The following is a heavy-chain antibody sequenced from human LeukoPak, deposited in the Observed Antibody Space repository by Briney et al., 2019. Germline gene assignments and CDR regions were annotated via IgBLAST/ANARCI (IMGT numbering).Heavy chain of an antibody. CDR1: GYTFTSYD. Sequence: ASVKVSCKASGYTFTSYDINWVRQATGQGLEWMGWMNPNSGNTGYAQKFQGRVTMTRNTSISTTYIELSSLRSEDTAVYYCASPVGATSNHFYYWGQGTLVTVSS. CDR2: MNPNSGNT. V-gene: IGHV1-8*01. CDR3: ASPVGATSNHFYY. D-gene: IGHD1-26*01. J-gene: IGHJ4*02.